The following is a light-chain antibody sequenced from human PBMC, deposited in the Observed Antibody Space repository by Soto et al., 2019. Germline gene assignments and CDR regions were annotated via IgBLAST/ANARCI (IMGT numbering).Light chain of an antibody. J-gene: IGKJ3*01. CDR2: GTS. CDR3: QQYGSSIFT. Sequence: ENVLTQSPGTLSLSPGERATLSCRASQTVSTKYVAWYQQKPGQAPRLLIYGTSSRATGIPDRFSGSGSGTDFMLTISRLEPEDFAVYYCQQYGSSIFTFGPGTKVDIK. V-gene: IGKV3-20*01. CDR1: QTVSTKY.